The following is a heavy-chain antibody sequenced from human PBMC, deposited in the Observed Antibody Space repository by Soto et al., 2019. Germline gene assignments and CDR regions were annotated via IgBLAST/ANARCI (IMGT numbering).Heavy chain of an antibody. CDR1: GYTLTELS. CDR2: FDPEDGET. Sequence: ASVKVSCKVSGYTLTELSMHWVRQAPGTGLEWMGGFDPEDGETIYAQKFQGRVTMTEDTSTDTAYVELSSLRSEDTAVYYCATVGPMYYYGSGSYYNFSYYFDYWGQGTLVTVSS. D-gene: IGHD3-10*01. J-gene: IGHJ4*02. CDR3: ATVGPMYYYGSGSYYNFSYYFDY. V-gene: IGHV1-24*01.